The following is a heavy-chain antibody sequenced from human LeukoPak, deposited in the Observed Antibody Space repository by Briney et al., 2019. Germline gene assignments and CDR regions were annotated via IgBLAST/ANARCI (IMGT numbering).Heavy chain of an antibody. CDR2: IQFDGSNS. D-gene: IGHD3-22*01. V-gene: IGHV3-30*02. CDR3: AKGQGYYCDH. CDR1: GFTFSSVG. Sequence: PGGSLRLSCAASGFTFSSVGMHWVRQAPGKGLEWVAFIQFDGSNSYYADSVKGRSTLSRDNSKNTLYLQMDSLRAEDTAIYYCAKGQGYYCDHWGQGTLVTVSS. J-gene: IGHJ4*02.